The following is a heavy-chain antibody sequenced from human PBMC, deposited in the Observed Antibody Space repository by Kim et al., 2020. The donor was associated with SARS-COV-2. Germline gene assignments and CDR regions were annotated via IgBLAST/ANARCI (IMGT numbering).Heavy chain of an antibody. CDR2: INPNSGGT. V-gene: IGHV1-2*02. D-gene: IGHD3-10*01. CDR1: GYTFTGYY. CDR3: ARGRVGTMVRVVIQD. J-gene: IGHJ1*01. Sequence: ASVKVSCKASGYTFTGYYMHWVRQAPGQGLEWMGWINPNSGGTNYAQKFQGRVTMTRDTSISTAYMELSRLRSDDTAVYYCARGRVGTMVRVVIQDWGQGTLVTVSS.